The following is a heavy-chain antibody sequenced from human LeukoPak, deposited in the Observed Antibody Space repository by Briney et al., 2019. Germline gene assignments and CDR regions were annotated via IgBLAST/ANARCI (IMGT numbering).Heavy chain of an antibody. J-gene: IGHJ4*02. CDR1: GFTFSSYY. CDR3: ARDRGSGWHTFDY. V-gene: IGHV3-21*01. D-gene: IGHD6-19*01. Sequence: PGGSLRLSCAAPGFTFSSYYMNWVRQAPGKGLEWVSSISSSSSYMFYADSVKGRFTISRDNAENSLYLQMNSLRAEDTAVYYCARDRGSGWHTFDYWGQGTLLTVSS. CDR2: ISSSSSYM.